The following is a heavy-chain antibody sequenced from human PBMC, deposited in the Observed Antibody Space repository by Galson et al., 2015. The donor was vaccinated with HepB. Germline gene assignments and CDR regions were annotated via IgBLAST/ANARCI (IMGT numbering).Heavy chain of an antibody. CDR1: GGTFSSYA. V-gene: IGHV1-69*06. J-gene: IGHJ6*02. D-gene: IGHD5-24*01. CDR2: IIPVFGRT. CDR3: ARSWLSAHPPHFYYGLDV. Sequence: SVKVSCKASGGTFSSYALSWVRPAPGHGFEWMGGIIPVFGRTDYAQQFEGRVTITADKSTSTTYIELGSLRSEDTAVYYCARSWLSAHPPHFYYGLDVWGQGTTVTVSS.